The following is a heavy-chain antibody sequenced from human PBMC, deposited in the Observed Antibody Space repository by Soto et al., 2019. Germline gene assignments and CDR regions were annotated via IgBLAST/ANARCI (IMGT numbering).Heavy chain of an antibody. CDR2: ISYDGSNK. Sequence: QVQLVESGGGVVQPGRSLRLSCAASGFTFSSYGMHWVRQAPGKGLEWVAVISYDGSNKYYADSVKGRFTISRDNSKNTLYLQMNSLRAEETAVYYCAKDQGSYDYWGQGTLVTVSS. CDR1: GFTFSSYG. J-gene: IGHJ4*02. CDR3: AKDQGSYDY. V-gene: IGHV3-30*18.